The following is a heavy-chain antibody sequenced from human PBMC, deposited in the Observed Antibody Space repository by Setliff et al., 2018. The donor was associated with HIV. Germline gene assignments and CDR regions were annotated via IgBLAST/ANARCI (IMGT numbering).Heavy chain of an antibody. CDR3: ASGRVRQSRKFGGVIVLPPFDY. CDR1: GYSISSGYY. D-gene: IGHD3-16*02. V-gene: IGHV4-38-2*01. CDR2: IYHSGNT. Sequence: SETLSLTCAVSGYSISSGYYWGWIRQPPGKGLEWIGNIYHSGNTYYNPSLKSRVTISVDTSKDQFSLNLSSVTAADTAVYYCASGRVRQSRKFGGVIVLPPFDYWGQGTLVTVSS. J-gene: IGHJ4*02.